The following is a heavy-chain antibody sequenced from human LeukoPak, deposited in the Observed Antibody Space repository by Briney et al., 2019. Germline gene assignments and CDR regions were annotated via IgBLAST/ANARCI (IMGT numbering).Heavy chain of an antibody. CDR3: ARDPSSATFDDY. CDR1: GFTFSSYS. D-gene: IGHD6-13*01. Sequence: PGGSLRLSCAASGFTFSSYSMNWVRQAPGKGLEWVSSISSSSYIYYADSVKGRFTISRDNAKNSLYLQMNSLRAEDTAVYYCARDPSSATFDDYWGQGTLVTVSS. V-gene: IGHV3-21*01. CDR2: ISSSSYI. J-gene: IGHJ4*02.